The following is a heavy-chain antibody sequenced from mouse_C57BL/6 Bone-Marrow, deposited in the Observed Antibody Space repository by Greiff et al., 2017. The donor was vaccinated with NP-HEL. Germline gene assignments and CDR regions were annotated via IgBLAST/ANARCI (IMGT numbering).Heavy chain of an antibody. D-gene: IGHD2-4*01. CDR2: IDPSDSET. Sequence: VKLQQPGAELVRPGSSVKLSCKASGYTFTSYWMHWVKQRPIQGLEWIGNIDPSDSETHYNQKFKDKATLTVDKSSSTAYMQLSSLTSEDSAVYYCARYYYDYDGYAMDYWGQGTSVTVSS. V-gene: IGHV1-52*01. CDR3: ARYYYDYDGYAMDY. J-gene: IGHJ4*01. CDR1: GYTFTSYW.